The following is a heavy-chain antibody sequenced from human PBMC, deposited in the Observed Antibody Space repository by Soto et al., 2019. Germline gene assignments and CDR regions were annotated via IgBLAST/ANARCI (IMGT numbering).Heavy chain of an antibody. D-gene: IGHD4-17*01. V-gene: IGHV1-46*01. Sequence: ASVKVSCKASGYTFTIYYMHCVLQSPGQWLEWMGIINPSGGSTSYAQKFQGRVTMTRDTSTSTVYMELSSLRSEDTAVYYCARDYGDPQDEYFDYWGQGTLVTVSS. J-gene: IGHJ4*02. CDR3: ARDYGDPQDEYFDY. CDR1: GYTFTIYY. CDR2: INPSGGST.